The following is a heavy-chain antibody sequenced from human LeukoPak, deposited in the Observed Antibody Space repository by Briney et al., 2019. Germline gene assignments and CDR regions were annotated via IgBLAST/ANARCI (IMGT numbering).Heavy chain of an antibody. CDR3: ARRHSGGNWFDS. CDR2: INPNSGGT. CDR1: GYTFTGYY. J-gene: IGHJ5*01. Sequence: ASVKVSCKASGYTFTGYYMHWVRQAPGQGLEWMGWINPNSGGTNYAQKFQGRVTMTRDTSISTAYMELSGLTSDDTAVYYCARRHSGGNWFDSWGQGTLVTVSS. V-gene: IGHV1-2*02. D-gene: IGHD6-19*01.